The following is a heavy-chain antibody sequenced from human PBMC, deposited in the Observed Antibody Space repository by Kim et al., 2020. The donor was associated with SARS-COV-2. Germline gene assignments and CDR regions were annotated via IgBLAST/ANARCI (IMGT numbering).Heavy chain of an antibody. CDR3: AKYQTGSMVDY. Sequence: SEPLSLTCTVSGDSVSIRTYYWGWIRQPPGKGLEWIGSIFYSGTTYSNPSLKSRVTIFVDMSRNQFSLNLKSATAADTAVYHCAKYQTGSMVDYWGQGTLVTVSS. J-gene: IGHJ4*02. CDR2: IFYSGTT. D-gene: IGHD3-10*01. CDR1: GDSVSIRTYY. V-gene: IGHV4-39*01.